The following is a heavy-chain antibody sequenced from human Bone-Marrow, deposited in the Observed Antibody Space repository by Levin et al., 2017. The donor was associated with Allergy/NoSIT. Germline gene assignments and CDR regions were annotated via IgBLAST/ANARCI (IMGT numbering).Heavy chain of an antibody. J-gene: IGHJ4*01. CDR1: GYTFTSTG. D-gene: IGHD3-10*01. Sequence: ASVKVSCKASGYTFTSTGISWVRQAPGQGLEWMGWMSTYNGDTQSAQKLQGRVIMTADTSTSTAYMELRSLRSDDTAVYYCASASPSSMVRVAIAVPGMHYFDHWGQGSLVTVSS. CDR2: MSTYNGDT. CDR3: ASASPSSMVRVAIAVPGMHYFDH. V-gene: IGHV1-18*01.